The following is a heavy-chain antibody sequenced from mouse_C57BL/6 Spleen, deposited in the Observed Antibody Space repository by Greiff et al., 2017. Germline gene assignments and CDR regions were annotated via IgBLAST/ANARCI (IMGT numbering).Heavy chain of an antibody. V-gene: IGHV3-6*01. CDR3: ARDGMGSYDEGAWFAY. D-gene: IGHD2-12*01. CDR2: ISYDGSN. CDR1: GYSITSGYY. J-gene: IGHJ3*01. Sequence: VQLKESGPGLVKPSQSLSLTCSVTGYSITSGYYWNWIRQFPGNKLEWMGYISYDGSNNYNPSLKNRISITRDTSKNTFFLTLISVTTEDTATYYCARDGMGSYDEGAWFAYWCQGTLVTVSA.